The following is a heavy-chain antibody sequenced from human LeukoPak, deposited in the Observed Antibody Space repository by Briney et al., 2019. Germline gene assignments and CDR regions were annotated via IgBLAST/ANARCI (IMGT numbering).Heavy chain of an antibody. V-gene: IGHV3-23*01. CDR2: ISGSGGST. D-gene: IGHD1-26*01. CDR1: GFTFSSYG. J-gene: IGHJ4*02. Sequence: GGSLRLSCAASGFTFSSYGMSWVRQAPGKGLEWASAISGSGGSTYYADSVKGRFTISRDNSKNALYLQMNSLRAEDTAVYYCARDRGLVGATFYYWGQGTLVTVSS. CDR3: ARDRGLVGATFYY.